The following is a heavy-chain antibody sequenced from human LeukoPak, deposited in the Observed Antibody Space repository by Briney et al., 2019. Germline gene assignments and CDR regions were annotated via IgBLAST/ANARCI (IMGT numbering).Heavy chain of an antibody. J-gene: IGHJ4*02. CDR1: GFTFSSYR. Sequence: GGSLRLSCATSGFTFSSYRMNWVRQAPGKGLEWVSSISSSSSYIYYADSVKGRFTISRDNAKNPLYLQMNSLRAEDTAVYYCASGRYYDSSGYYYVNYWGQGTLVIVSS. CDR2: ISSSSSYI. D-gene: IGHD3-22*01. CDR3: ASGRYYDSSGYYYVNY. V-gene: IGHV3-21*01.